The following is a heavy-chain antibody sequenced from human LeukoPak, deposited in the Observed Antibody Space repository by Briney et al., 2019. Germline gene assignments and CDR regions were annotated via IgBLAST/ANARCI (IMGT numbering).Heavy chain of an antibody. D-gene: IGHD3-22*01. Sequence: GGSPRLSCAASGFTFSSYWMSWVRQAPGKGLEWVAVISYDGSNKYYADSVKGRFTISRDNSKNTLYLQMNSLRDEDTAVYYCAKDRTKTYYYDSSGNFDYWGQGTLVTVSS. CDR3: AKDRTKTYYYDSSGNFDY. CDR1: GFTFSSYW. CDR2: ISYDGSNK. V-gene: IGHV3-30*18. J-gene: IGHJ4*02.